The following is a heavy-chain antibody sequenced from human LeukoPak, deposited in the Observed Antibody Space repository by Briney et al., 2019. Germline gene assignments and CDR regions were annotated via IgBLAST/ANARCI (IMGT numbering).Heavy chain of an antibody. D-gene: IGHD3-22*01. CDR2: ISGSGGST. Sequence: GGSLRLSCAASGFTLSSYAMSWVREAPGEGLEWVSAISGSGGSTYYADSVKGRFTISRDNSKNTLYLQMNSLRVEDTDVYYCAKDSRRLITMIVVVTHGYFDYWGQGTLVTVSS. J-gene: IGHJ4*02. CDR3: AKDSRRLITMIVVVTHGYFDY. V-gene: IGHV3-23*01. CDR1: GFTLSSYA.